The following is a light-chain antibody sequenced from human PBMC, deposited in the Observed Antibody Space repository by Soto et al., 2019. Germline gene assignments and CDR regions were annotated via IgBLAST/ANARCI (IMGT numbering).Light chain of an antibody. V-gene: IGLV2-14*01. CDR3: SSYTSSSTLYV. J-gene: IGLJ1*01. Sequence: QSLLTHPASVSRSPTQSINISFTGASSYVGGYTYVSWYQQHPGKAPKIIIYEVNNRPSLVSHRLYCSKSGNTDSLTISGLPAEDEADYYCSSYTSSSTLYVFGTGTKV. CDR1: SSYVGGYTY. CDR2: EVN.